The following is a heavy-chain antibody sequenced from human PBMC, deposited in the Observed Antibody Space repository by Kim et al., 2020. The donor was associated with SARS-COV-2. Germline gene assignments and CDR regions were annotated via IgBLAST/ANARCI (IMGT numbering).Heavy chain of an antibody. J-gene: IGHJ5*02. CDR3: ARDMFRGIAPDS. D-gene: IGHD3-10*01. CDR1: VFAFSAYD. Sequence: GGSLRLSCAASVFAFSAYDMTWIRQAPGKGLEWVSSIDSSSSRIYYADSVRGRFTISRDNAKNSLFLQMISVRAEDTAVYYCARDMFRGIAPDSWGQGTLVTVSS. V-gene: IGHV3-21*01. CDR2: IDSSSSRI.